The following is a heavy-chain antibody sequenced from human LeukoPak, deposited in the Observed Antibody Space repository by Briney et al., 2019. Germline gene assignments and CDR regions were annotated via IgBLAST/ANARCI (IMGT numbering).Heavy chain of an antibody. CDR3: AREPTILVTSNY. V-gene: IGHV4-34*01. Sequence: SETLSLTCAVYGGSFSGYYWSWIRQPPGKGLEWIGEINHSGSTNYDPSLKSRVTISVDTSKNQFSLKLSSVTAADTAVYYCAREPTILVTSNYWGQGALVTVSS. CDR1: GGSFSGYY. J-gene: IGHJ4*02. D-gene: IGHD4-23*01. CDR2: INHSGST.